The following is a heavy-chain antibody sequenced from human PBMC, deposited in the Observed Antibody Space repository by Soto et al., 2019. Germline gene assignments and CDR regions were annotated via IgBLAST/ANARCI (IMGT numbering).Heavy chain of an antibody. CDR1: GFTFSNAW. CDR3: TTDSYITMILVRFDY. J-gene: IGHJ4*01. CDR2: IKSKTDGGTT. Sequence: GGSLRLSCAASGFTFSNAWINWVRQAPGKGLQWVGRIKSKTDGGTTDYAAPVKGRFAISRGDSKNMVYLEMNSLKTEDTAVYYCTTDSYITMILVRFDYWGHGTLVTVSS. D-gene: IGHD3-22*01. V-gene: IGHV3-15*07.